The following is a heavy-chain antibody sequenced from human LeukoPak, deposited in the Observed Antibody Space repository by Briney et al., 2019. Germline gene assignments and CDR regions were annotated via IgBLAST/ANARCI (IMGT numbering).Heavy chain of an antibody. CDR1: GFTFSNYW. Sequence: GGSLRLSCAASGFTFSNYWMNWVRQAPGKGLEWVAVISYDGSNKYYADSVKGRFTISRDNSKNTLYLQMNSLRAEDTAVYYCAKVGSSGSPAMDVWGKGTTVTVSS. CDR3: AKVGSSGSPAMDV. CDR2: ISYDGSNK. D-gene: IGHD3-10*01. V-gene: IGHV3-30*18. J-gene: IGHJ6*04.